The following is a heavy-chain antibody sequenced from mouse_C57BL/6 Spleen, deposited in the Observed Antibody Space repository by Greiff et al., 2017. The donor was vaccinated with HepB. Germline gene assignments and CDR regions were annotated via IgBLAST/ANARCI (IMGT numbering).Heavy chain of an antibody. D-gene: IGHD2-1*01. Sequence: EVQLVESGPGLVKPSQSLSLTCSVTGYSITSGYYWNWIRQFPGNKLEWMGYISYDGSNNYNPSLKNRISITRDTSKNQFFLKLNSVTTEDTATYYCARMGNHYAMDYWGQGTSVTVSS. J-gene: IGHJ4*01. CDR3: ARMGNHYAMDY. CDR2: ISYDGSN. V-gene: IGHV3-6*01. CDR1: GYSITSGYY.